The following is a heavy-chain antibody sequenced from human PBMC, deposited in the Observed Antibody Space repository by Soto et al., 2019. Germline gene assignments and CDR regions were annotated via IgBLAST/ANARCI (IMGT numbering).Heavy chain of an antibody. CDR3: ARDLGGSPGYFDY. Sequence: TSETLSLTCAVSGYSISSCYYWGWIRQPPGKGLEWIVSIYHSGSTYYNPSLKSRVTISVDTSKNQFSLKLSSVTAADTAVYYCARDLGGSPGYFDYWGQGTLVTVSS. CDR2: IYHSGST. V-gene: IGHV4-38-2*02. D-gene: IGHD1-26*01. CDR1: GYSISSCYY. J-gene: IGHJ4*02.